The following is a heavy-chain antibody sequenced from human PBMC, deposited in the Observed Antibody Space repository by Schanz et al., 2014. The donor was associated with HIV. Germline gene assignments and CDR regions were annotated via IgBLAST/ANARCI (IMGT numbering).Heavy chain of an antibody. CDR3: AKDGSLDYDNSGYYAT. CDR2: IWYDGSNK. J-gene: IGHJ4*02. Sequence: QEQLVESGGGVVQPGTSLRLSCSTSGFTFSTYGMHWVRQAPGKGLEWVAIIWYDGSNKYYGDSVRGRFAISRDTSKNTLYLQMSGLRAEDTAVYYCAKDGSLDYDNSGYYATWGQGTLVTVSS. D-gene: IGHD3-22*01. CDR1: GFTFSTYG. V-gene: IGHV3-33*06.